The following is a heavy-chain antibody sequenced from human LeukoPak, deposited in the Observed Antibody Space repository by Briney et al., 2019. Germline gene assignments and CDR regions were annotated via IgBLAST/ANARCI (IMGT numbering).Heavy chain of an antibody. D-gene: IGHD2-2*01. CDR1: GGSISSGGYY. Sequence: SETLSLTCTVSGGSISSGGYYWSWIRQHPGKGLEWIGYIYYSGSTYYNPSLKSRVTISVDTSKNQFSLKLSSVTAADTAVYYCAGGADCSSTSCYEYYYYYYMDVWGKGTTVTVSS. CDR3: AGGADCSSTSCYEYYYYYYMDV. V-gene: IGHV4-31*03. J-gene: IGHJ6*03. CDR2: IYYSGST.